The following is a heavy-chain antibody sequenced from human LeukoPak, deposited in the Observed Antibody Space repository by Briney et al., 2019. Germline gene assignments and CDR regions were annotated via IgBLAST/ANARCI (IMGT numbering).Heavy chain of an antibody. D-gene: IGHD6-19*01. J-gene: IGHJ4*02. Sequence: SETLSLTCTVSGGSISSSSYYWGWIRQPPGKGLEWIGSIYYSGSTYYNPSLKSRVTISVDTSKNQFSLKLSSVTAADTAVYYCARHGSWGTVWYSSGWYGYYFDYLGQGTLVTVSP. CDR3: ARHGSWGTVWYSSGWYGYYFDY. V-gene: IGHV4-39*01. CDR2: IYYSGST. CDR1: GGSISSSSYY.